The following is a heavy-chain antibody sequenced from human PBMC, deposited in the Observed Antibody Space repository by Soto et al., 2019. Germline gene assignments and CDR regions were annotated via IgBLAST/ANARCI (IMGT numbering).Heavy chain of an antibody. CDR1: GESFSGYY. V-gene: IGHV4-34*01. J-gene: IGHJ5*02. CDR2: INRSGDT. CDR3: AREEVAYFGSGSHNWFDP. Sequence: PSETLSLTCAVYGESFSGYYWTWIRQPPGEGLQWIGEINRSGDTNCNPSLKSRVTISADTSKNQFSLKLASVTAADTAVYYCAREEVAYFGSGSHNWFDPWGQGTLVTVSS. D-gene: IGHD3-10*01.